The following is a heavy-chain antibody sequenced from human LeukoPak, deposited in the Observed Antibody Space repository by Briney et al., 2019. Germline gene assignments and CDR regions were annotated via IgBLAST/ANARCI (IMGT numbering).Heavy chain of an antibody. Sequence: SVKVSCKASGGTFSSYAISWVRQAPGQGLGWMGGIIPIFGTANYAQKFQGRVTITADESTSTAYMELSSLRSEDTAVYYCARGYDFWSGYAGFYYYGMDVWGQGTTVTVSS. V-gene: IGHV1-69*13. CDR2: IIPIFGTA. J-gene: IGHJ6*02. CDR3: ARGYDFWSGYAGFYYYGMDV. CDR1: GGTFSSYA. D-gene: IGHD3-3*01.